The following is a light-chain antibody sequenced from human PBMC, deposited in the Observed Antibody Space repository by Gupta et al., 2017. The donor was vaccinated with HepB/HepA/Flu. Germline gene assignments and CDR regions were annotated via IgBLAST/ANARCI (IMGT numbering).Light chain of an antibody. J-gene: IGKJ3*01. CDR1: DNISSY. V-gene: IGKV1-27*01. CDR2: GSS. Sequence: DIQMTQSPSSLSASLGDTVTITCRASDNISSYLVWYQQKTGKAPKLLIYGSSTLKSGAQSSFRGSGSGTDFTLTIIGRQPEDVANYYCQKEDHVPFTFGPGTKVDI. CDR3: QKEDHVPFT.